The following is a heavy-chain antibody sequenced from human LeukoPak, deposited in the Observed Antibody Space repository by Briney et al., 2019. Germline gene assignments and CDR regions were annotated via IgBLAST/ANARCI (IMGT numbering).Heavy chain of an antibody. CDR2: IYTSGST. J-gene: IGHJ4*02. D-gene: IGHD3-9*01. Sequence: SETLSLTCTVSGGSISSYYWSWIRQPAGKGLEWIGRIYTSGSTNYNPSLKSRVTMSVGTSKNQFSLKLSSVTAADTAVYYCARDNSDILTGYYRAFDYWGQGTLVTVSS. CDR3: ARDNSDILTGYYRAFDY. V-gene: IGHV4-4*07. CDR1: GGSISSYY.